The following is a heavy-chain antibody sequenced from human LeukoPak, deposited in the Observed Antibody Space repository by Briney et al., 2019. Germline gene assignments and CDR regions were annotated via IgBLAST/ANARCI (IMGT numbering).Heavy chain of an antibody. Sequence: HLGGSLRLSCAASGFAFSDYSMNWVRQAPGKGPEWVSYISSSDNTIHYADSVKGRFTISRDNAKNSLYLEMNSLRDEDTAVYYCARVHRGYSYGRLDYWGQGTLVTVSS. D-gene: IGHD5-18*01. CDR3: ARVHRGYSYGRLDY. J-gene: IGHJ4*02. V-gene: IGHV3-48*02. CDR1: GFAFSDYS. CDR2: ISSSDNTI.